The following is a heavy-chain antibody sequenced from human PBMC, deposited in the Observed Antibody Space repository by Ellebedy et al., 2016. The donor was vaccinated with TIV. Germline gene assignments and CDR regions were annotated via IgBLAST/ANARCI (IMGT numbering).Heavy chain of an antibody. CDR1: EFTFSNYE. CDR3: ARGHTSGYYHGHFDY. Sequence: GESLKISCTGSEFTFSNYEMRWVRQAPGKGLEWVSYISSSGSTIYYADSVKGRFTISRDNDKNSLYLQMNSLRDEDTAVYYCARGHTSGYYHGHFDYWGQGTLVSVSS. J-gene: IGHJ4*02. V-gene: IGHV3-48*03. D-gene: IGHD3-22*01. CDR2: ISSSGSTI.